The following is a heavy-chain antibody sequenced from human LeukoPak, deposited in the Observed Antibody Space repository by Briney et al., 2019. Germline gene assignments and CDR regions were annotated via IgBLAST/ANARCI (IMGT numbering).Heavy chain of an antibody. CDR2: INQDGSEK. CDR3: AKDPPYYYDSSGSYGEY. CDR1: EFTFSTYW. J-gene: IGHJ4*02. Sequence: GGSLRLSCAASEFTFSTYWMTWVRQAPGKRLEWVANINQDGSEKNYVDSVKGRFTISRDNSKNTLYLQMNSLRAEDTAVYYCAKDPPYYYDSSGSYGEYWGQGTLVTVSS. V-gene: IGHV3-7*03. D-gene: IGHD3-22*01.